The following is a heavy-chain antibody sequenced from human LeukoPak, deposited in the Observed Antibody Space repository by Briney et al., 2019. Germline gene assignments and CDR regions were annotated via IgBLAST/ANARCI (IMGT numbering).Heavy chain of an antibody. V-gene: IGHV4-4*07. CDR3: AREVVPTARNYYKHYMDV. CDR1: GGSICSYY. CDR2: IYTSGNT. D-gene: IGHD2-2*01. J-gene: IGHJ6*03. Sequence: SETLSLTCTVSGGSICSYYWSWIRQPAGKGLEWIGRIYTSGNTNYDPSLKSRVTMSVDTSKNQFSLNLSSVTAADTAMYYCAREVVPTARNYYKHYMDVWGKGTTVTVSS.